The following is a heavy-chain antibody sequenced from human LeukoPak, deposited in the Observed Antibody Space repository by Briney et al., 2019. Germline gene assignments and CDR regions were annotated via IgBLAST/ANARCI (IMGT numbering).Heavy chain of an antibody. Sequence: WASVKVSCKASGYTFTSCGISWVRQAPGQGLEWVGWISAYNGNTNYAQKLQGRVTMTTDTSTSTAYMELRSLRSDDTAVYYCARAGYDLLTLAPDPANDYWGQGTLVTVSS. CDR3: ARAGYDLLTLAPDPANDY. J-gene: IGHJ4*02. D-gene: IGHD3-9*01. V-gene: IGHV1-18*01. CDR1: GYTFTSCG. CDR2: ISAYNGNT.